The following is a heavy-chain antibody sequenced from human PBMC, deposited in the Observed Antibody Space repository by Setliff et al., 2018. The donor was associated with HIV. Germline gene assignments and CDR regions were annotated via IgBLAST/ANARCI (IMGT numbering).Heavy chain of an antibody. CDR2: IIPSSGGT. CDR1: GYTFTAYY. V-gene: IGHV1-2*06. Sequence: ASVKVSCKASGYTFTAYYMHWVRQAPGQGLEWMGRIIPSSGGTNYAQKFQGRVTMTRDTSISTAYMELRSLKSDDTAIYFCASGMRWDTAMGDAFDIWGQGTMVTVSS. CDR3: ASGMRWDTAMGDAFDI. J-gene: IGHJ3*02. D-gene: IGHD5-18*01.